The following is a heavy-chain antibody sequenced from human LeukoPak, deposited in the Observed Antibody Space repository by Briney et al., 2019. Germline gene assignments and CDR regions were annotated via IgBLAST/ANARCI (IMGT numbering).Heavy chain of an antibody. CDR2: ILNSGSST. CDR1: GFTFSSYA. Sequence: GGSLRLSCAASGFTFSSYAMGWVRQAPGKGLEWVSCILNSGSSTYYADSVKGRFTISRDNSKNTLYLQMNSLRAEDTAVYYCAKDLSGSYYLRYFDYWGQGTLVTVSS. CDR3: AKDLSGSYYLRYFDY. V-gene: IGHV3-23*01. D-gene: IGHD3-10*01. J-gene: IGHJ4*02.